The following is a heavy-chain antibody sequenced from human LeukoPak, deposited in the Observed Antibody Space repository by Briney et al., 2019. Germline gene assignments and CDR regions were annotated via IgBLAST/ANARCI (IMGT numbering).Heavy chain of an antibody. Sequence: SETLSLTCTVSGGSISSGGYYWSWIRQHPGKGLEWIGYIYYSGSTYYNPSLKSRVTISVDTSKNQFSLKLSSVTAADTAVYYCARDGMSSGWYGGYYYYGMDVWGQGTTVTVSS. J-gene: IGHJ6*02. CDR3: ARDGMSSGWYGGYYYYGMDV. CDR2: IYYSGST. CDR1: GGSISSGGYY. V-gene: IGHV4-31*03. D-gene: IGHD6-19*01.